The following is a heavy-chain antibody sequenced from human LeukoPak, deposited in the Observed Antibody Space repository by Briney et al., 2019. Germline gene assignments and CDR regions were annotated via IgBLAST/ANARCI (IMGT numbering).Heavy chain of an antibody. J-gene: IGHJ4*02. Sequence: GGSLRLSCAASGFTFSGYSMNWVRQAPGKGLEWVSHITASGTAMFYADSVKGRFTISRDNAKNSLYLQMNSLRDEDTAVYYCASSGSYRFDYWGQGTLVTVSS. CDR1: GFTFSGYS. CDR2: ITASGTAM. CDR3: ASSGSYRFDY. V-gene: IGHV3-48*02. D-gene: IGHD1-26*01.